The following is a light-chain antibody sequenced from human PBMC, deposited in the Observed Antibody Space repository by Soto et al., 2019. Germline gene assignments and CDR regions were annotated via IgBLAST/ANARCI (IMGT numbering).Light chain of an antibody. Sequence: QLVLTQPPSVSGAPGQRVTISCTGSSSNSGAGYGVHWYQQLPGAAPKLLIYGNSNRPSGVPDRFSGSQSGTSASLAITGLQAEDEADYYCQSYDSSLSASVVFGGGTKLTVL. J-gene: IGLJ2*01. CDR3: QSYDSSLSASVV. CDR2: GNS. V-gene: IGLV1-40*01. CDR1: SSNSGAGYG.